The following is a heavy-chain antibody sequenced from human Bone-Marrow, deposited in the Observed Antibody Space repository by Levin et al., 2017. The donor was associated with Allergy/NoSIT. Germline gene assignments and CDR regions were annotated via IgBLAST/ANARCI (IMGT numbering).Heavy chain of an antibody. CDR3: ARGGKDFWTGYHLDF. CDR1: GYSFSNYW. V-gene: IGHV3-74*01. CDR2: VNGDGSSA. Sequence: GGSLRLSCTLSGYSFSNYWIHWVRQAPGKGPVWLSRVNGDGSSANYADFVRGRFTLSRDNAKNTVFLQMNSLRVEDTAVYYCARGGKDFWTGYHLDFWGQGTLVTVSS. J-gene: IGHJ4*02. D-gene: IGHD3/OR15-3a*01.